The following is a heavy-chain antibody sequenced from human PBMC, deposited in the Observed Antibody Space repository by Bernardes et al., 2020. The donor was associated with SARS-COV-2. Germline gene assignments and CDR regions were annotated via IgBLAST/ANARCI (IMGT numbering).Heavy chain of an antibody. J-gene: IGHJ4*02. Sequence: SETLSLTCTVSGGSISSSYWSWIRQPAGPGLAWIGRIYTSGSTNYNPSLKSRVTMSVDTSKNQFSLKLSSVTAADTAVYYCARDLAAGLGSDYWGQGTLVTGSS. CDR1: GGSISSSY. CDR3: ARDLAAGLGSDY. D-gene: IGHD6-13*01. V-gene: IGHV4-4*07. CDR2: IYTSGST.